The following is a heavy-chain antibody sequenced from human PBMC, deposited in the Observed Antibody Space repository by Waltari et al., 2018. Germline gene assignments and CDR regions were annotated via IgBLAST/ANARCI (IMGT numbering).Heavy chain of an antibody. CDR2: IWPEGSNR. CDR3: ARNIEDRHERAFDL. Sequence: QEQLVESGGGVVQPGTSLRLSCAASGFSFSTSGMHWVRQAPGKGLEWVAVIWPEGSNRYYIESVKGRFTISRDNSKNTLYLQMNSLRAEDTALYYCARNIEDRHERAFDLWGQGTMVTVSS. CDR1: GFSFSTSG. D-gene: IGHD6-6*01. J-gene: IGHJ3*01. V-gene: IGHV3-33*01.